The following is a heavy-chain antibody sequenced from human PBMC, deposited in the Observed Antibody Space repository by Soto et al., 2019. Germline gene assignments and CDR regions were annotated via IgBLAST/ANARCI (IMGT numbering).Heavy chain of an antibody. CDR2: FDPEGGEA. V-gene: IGHV1-24*01. CDR3: ARDQVGRYNWNYGEGYGMDV. Sequence: GASVKVSCKISGHTLTELSIHWVRQAPGKGLEWMGGFDPEGGEAIYAQKWHGRVTVTEDTVTDTAYMELRSLRSDDTAVYYCARDQVGRYNWNYGEGYGMDVWGQGTTVTVSS. CDR1: GHTLTELS. D-gene: IGHD1-7*01. J-gene: IGHJ6*02.